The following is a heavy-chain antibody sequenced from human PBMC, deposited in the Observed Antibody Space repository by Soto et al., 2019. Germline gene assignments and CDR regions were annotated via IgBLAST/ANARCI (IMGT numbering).Heavy chain of an antibody. CDR1: GYTFKHYY. CDR3: ASDLAAGDH. CDR2: SNTDSAST. D-gene: IGHD6-13*01. V-gene: IGHV1-46*02. J-gene: IGHJ4*02. Sequence: QVQLVQSGAEVKKPGASVKVSCRTSGYTFKHYYIHWVRQAPGQGIEWLGISNTDSASTNYAQEFQERVTLNMDPSTPTVYMELSGLRAKAPAIFYCASDLAAGDHWGQGTLVTVSS.